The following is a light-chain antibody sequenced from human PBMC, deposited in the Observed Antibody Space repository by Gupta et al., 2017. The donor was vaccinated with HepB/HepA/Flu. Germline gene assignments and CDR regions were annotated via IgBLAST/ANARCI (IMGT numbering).Light chain of an antibody. CDR1: QSVGTY. CDR2: DAS. V-gene: IGKV3-15*01. CDR3: QQDYPSPRT. J-gene: IGKJ1*01. Sequence: IVLTQSPATLSASPGETATISCRASQSVGTYLTWYQQKPGQAPRLLMFDASIRTAGIPGRFSGSGSGTEFTLTISSLQSEDSAIYYCQQDYPSPRTFGQGTKVEIK.